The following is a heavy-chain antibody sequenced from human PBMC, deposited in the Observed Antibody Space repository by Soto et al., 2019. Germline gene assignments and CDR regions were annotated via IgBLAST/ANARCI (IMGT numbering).Heavy chain of an antibody. CDR1: GYTFTSYY. J-gene: IGHJ5*02. Sequence: ASVKVSCKASGYTFTSYYMHWVRQAPGQGLEWMGIINPSGGSTSYAQKFQGRVTMTRDTSTSTVYMELSSLRSEDTAVYYCARRYCSGGSCSNWFDHWGQGTLVTVSS. D-gene: IGHD2-15*01. CDR3: ARRYCSGGSCSNWFDH. CDR2: INPSGGST. V-gene: IGHV1-46*01.